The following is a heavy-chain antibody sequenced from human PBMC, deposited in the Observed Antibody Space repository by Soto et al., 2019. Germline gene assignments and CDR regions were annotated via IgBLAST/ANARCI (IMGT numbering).Heavy chain of an antibody. CDR3: AKNGGSSCPDY. V-gene: IGHV3-30*18. CDR1: GFTFSSYG. CDR2: ISYDGSNK. D-gene: IGHD6-13*01. Sequence: QAGGSLRLSCAASGFTFSSYGMHWVRQAPGKGLEWVAVISYDGSNKYYADSVKGRFTISRDNSKNTLYLQMNSLRAEDTAVYYCAKNGGSSCPDYWGQGTLVTVSS. J-gene: IGHJ4*02.